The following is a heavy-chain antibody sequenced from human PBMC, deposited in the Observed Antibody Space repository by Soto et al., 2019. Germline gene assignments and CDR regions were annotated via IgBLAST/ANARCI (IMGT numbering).Heavy chain of an antibody. Sequence: HPGGSLRLSCAASEFSFSRYWMHWVRQTPGKGLVWVSRINSDGSSTRYADSVKGRFTISRDNAKNTLYLQMNSLRAEDTAVYYCARVGVDTTVVDGGYFYYGMDVWGQGTTVTAP. CDR1: EFSFSRYW. CDR3: ARVGVDTTVVDGGYFYYGMDV. V-gene: IGHV3-74*01. D-gene: IGHD5-18*01. CDR2: INSDGSST. J-gene: IGHJ6*02.